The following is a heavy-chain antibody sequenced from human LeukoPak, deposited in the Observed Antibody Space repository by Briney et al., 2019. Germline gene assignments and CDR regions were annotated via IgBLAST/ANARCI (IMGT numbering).Heavy chain of an antibody. V-gene: IGHV4-61*02. CDR2: IYTSGST. J-gene: IGHJ4*02. Sequence: SQTLSLTCTVSGDSISSGSYYWRWLRQPGGKGLEWIGRIYTSGSTNYNPSLKSRVTISVDTSKNQFSLKLSSVTAADTAVYYCARDRVGAPHFDYWGQGTLVTVSS. D-gene: IGHD1-26*01. CDR1: GDSISSGSYY. CDR3: ARDRVGAPHFDY.